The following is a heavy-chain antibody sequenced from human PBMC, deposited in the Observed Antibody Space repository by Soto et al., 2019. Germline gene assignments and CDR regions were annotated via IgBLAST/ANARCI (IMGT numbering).Heavy chain of an antibody. CDR3: ARAPSNWFDP. J-gene: IGHJ5*02. CDR2: IYYSGST. Sequence: PSETLSLTCTVSGGSISTYYWGWIRQPPGKRLEWIGYIYYSGSTNYNPSLKSRVTISVDTSKNQFSLQLSSVTAEDTAVYYCARAPSNWFDPWGQGTLVTVSS. CDR1: GGSISTYY. V-gene: IGHV4-59*12.